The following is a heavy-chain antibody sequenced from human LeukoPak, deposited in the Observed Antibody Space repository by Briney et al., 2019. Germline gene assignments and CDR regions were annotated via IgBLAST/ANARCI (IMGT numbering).Heavy chain of an antibody. V-gene: IGHV4-59*12. CDR1: GGSISSYY. D-gene: IGHD5-24*01. J-gene: IGHJ6*02. CDR3: ARGPPPATQPRSGPTPGMDV. CDR2: IYYSGST. Sequence: PSETLSLTCTVSGGSISSYYWSWIRQPPGKGLEWIGYIYYSGSTNYNPSLKSRVTISVDTSKNQFSLKLSSVTAADTAVYYCARGPPPATQPRSGPTPGMDVWGQGTTVTVSS.